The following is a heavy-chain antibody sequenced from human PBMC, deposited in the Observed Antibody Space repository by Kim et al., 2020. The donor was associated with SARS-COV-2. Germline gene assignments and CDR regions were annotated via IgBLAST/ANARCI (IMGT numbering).Heavy chain of an antibody. D-gene: IGHD3-3*01. CDR1: GFTFSSYG. CDR2: IWYGGSNK. V-gene: IGHV3-33*01. CDR3: ARDIAIFPHYYYGMDV. Sequence: GGSLRLSCAASGFTFSSYGMHWVRQAPGKGLEWVAVIWYGGSNKYYADSVKGRFTISRDNSKNTLYLQMNSLRAEDTAVYYCARDIAIFPHYYYGMDVWGQGTTVTVSS. J-gene: IGHJ6*02.